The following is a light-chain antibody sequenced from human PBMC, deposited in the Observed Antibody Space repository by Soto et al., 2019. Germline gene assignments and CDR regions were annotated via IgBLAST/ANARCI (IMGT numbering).Light chain of an antibody. CDR2: DDN. Sequence: SYVLTQPPSVSVAPGQTARITCGGNNIGSESVHWYRQKPGQAPVLVVYDDNDRPAGIPERVYGSNSGNTATLTISRVEVGDEADNSCQVWYFHGVQWVCGVGPRPTVL. CDR1: NIGSES. V-gene: IGLV3-21*02. J-gene: IGLJ3*02. CDR3: QVWYFHGVQWV.